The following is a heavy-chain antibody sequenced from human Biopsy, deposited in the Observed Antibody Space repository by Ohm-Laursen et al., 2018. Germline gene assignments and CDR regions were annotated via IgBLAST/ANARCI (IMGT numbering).Heavy chain of an antibody. D-gene: IGHD1-26*01. Sequence: SQTLSLTCTVSGGSIGGFFWSWIRQPPGKGLEWIGYIYYSGSTNYNPSLRSRVTISVDRSKNQFSLELSSVTAADTAVYYCARVGAGAPSIDYFDYWGQGALVTVSS. CDR2: IYYSGST. V-gene: IGHV4-59*01. CDR1: GGSIGGFF. CDR3: ARVGAGAPSIDYFDY. J-gene: IGHJ4*02.